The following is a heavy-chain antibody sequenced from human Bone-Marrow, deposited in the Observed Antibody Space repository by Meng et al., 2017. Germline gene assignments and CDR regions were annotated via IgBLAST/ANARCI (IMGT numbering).Heavy chain of an antibody. J-gene: IGHJ5*02. Sequence: SETLSLTCTVSRYSITNDYYWGWIRQPPGKGLEWIGSIVHRGNTYYNPSLKSRITMAVDTSKNQFSPKVTSVTAADTAVYYCARVSSGSFDVWGQGTLVTVSS. D-gene: IGHD1-26*01. CDR1: RYSITNDYY. V-gene: IGHV4-38-2*02. CDR2: IVHRGNT. CDR3: ARVSSGSFDV.